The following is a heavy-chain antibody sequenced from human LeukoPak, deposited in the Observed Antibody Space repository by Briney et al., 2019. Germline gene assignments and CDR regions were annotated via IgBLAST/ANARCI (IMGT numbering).Heavy chain of an antibody. Sequence: SETLSLTCAVYGGSFSGYYWSWIRQPPGKGLEWIGEINHSGSTNYNPSLKSRVTISVDTSKNQFSLKLSSVTAADTAVYYCARVGPSRNYGDYGMFDYWGQGTLVTVFS. CDR3: ARVGPSRNYGDYGMFDY. D-gene: IGHD4-17*01. CDR1: GGSFSGYY. CDR2: INHSGST. V-gene: IGHV4-34*01. J-gene: IGHJ4*02.